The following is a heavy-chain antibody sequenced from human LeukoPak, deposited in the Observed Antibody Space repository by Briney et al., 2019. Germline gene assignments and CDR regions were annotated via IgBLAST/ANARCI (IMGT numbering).Heavy chain of an antibody. CDR3: ARGDVSGFDP. CDR2: ISSSSSYI. Sequence: GGSLRLSCAASGFAFSSYSMNWVRQAPGKGLEWVSSISSSSSYIYYADSVKGRFTISRDSAKNSLYLQMNSLRAEDTAVYYCARGDVSGFDPWGQGTLVTVSS. J-gene: IGHJ5*02. CDR1: GFAFSSYS. V-gene: IGHV3-21*01. D-gene: IGHD2-8*01.